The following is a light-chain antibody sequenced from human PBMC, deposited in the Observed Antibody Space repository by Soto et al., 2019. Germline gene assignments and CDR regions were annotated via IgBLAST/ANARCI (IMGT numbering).Light chain of an antibody. CDR3: SSYAGSSNV. CDR2: EVN. CDR1: SSDVGGYNY. J-gene: IGLJ1*01. Sequence: HSALTQPPSSSGSPGQSVAISCTGTSSDVGGYNYVSWYQQHPGKAPKLMIYEVNKRPSGVPDRFSGPKSGNTASLTVSGLQAEDEADYYCSSYAGSSNVFGTGTKVTVL. V-gene: IGLV2-8*01.